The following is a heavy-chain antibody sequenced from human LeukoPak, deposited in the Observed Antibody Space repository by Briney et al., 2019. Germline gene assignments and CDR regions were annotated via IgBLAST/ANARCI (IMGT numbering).Heavy chain of an antibody. CDR2: ISGSGGST. V-gene: IGHV3-23*01. Sequence: PGGSLRLSCAASGFTFSIYAMSWVRQAPGKGLEWVSAISGSGGSTYYADSVKGRFTISRDNSKNTLYLQMNSLRAEDTAVYYCAKGHRSSSWYVIDYWGQGTLVTVSS. CDR3: AKGHRSSSWYVIDY. CDR1: GFTFSIYA. J-gene: IGHJ4*02. D-gene: IGHD6-13*01.